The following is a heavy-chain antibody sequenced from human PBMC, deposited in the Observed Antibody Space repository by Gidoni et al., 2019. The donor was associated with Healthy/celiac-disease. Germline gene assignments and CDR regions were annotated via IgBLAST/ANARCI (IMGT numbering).Heavy chain of an antibody. D-gene: IGHD3-22*01. Sequence: QVQLQQWGAGLLKPSETLSLTCAVYGGSFRGYYWSWIRQPPGKGLEWIGEINHSGSTNYNPSLKSRVTISVDTSKNQFSLKLSSVTAADTAVYYCARGEIGYYDSLVVLSFFDYWGQGTLVTVSS. J-gene: IGHJ4*02. CDR2: INHSGST. V-gene: IGHV4-34*01. CDR3: ARGEIGYYDSLVVLSFFDY. CDR1: GGSFRGYY.